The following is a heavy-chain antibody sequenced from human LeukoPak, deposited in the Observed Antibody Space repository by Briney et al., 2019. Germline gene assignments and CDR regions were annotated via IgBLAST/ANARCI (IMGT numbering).Heavy chain of an antibody. CDR2: IKEDGSEK. Sequence: GGSLRLSCAGSGFTFSSHWMNWVRQAPGKGLEWVASIKEDGSEKHYVDSVSGRFNISRDNAKNSLHLQMSSLRAEDTAVYYCARRGITISGVLVYHYSGLDVWGQGITVTVSS. CDR3: ARRGITISGVLVYHYSGLDV. J-gene: IGHJ6*02. D-gene: IGHD3-3*01. V-gene: IGHV3-7*01. CDR1: GFTFSSHW.